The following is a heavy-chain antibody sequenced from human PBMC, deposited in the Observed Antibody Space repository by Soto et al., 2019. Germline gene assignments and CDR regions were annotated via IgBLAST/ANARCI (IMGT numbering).Heavy chain of an antibody. CDR2: IDPSDSYT. V-gene: IGHV5-10-1*01. CDR1: GYSFTSYW. CDR3: AGQPSTWDGAYRYYYYGMDV. Sequence: PGESLKISCKGSGYSFTSYWISWVRQMPGKGLEWMGRIDPSDSYTNYSPSFQGHVTISADKSISTAYLQWSSLKASDTAMYYCAGQPSTWDGAYRYYYYGMDVWGQGTTVTVSS. D-gene: IGHD4-17*01. J-gene: IGHJ6*02.